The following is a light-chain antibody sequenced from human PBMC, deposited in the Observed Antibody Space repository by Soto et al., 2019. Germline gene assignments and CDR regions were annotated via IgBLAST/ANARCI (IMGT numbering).Light chain of an antibody. CDR1: QSVTSN. J-gene: IGKJ2*01. CDR3: QHYFNWPYT. Sequence: EIVMTQSPATLSVSPGERATLSFRASQSVTSNLAWYQQKPGRAPRLLIYGASTRATGIPARFSGSGSGTEFTLTISNLQSEDFALYYCQHYFNWPYTFGQGTKGDIK. CDR2: GAS. V-gene: IGKV3-15*01.